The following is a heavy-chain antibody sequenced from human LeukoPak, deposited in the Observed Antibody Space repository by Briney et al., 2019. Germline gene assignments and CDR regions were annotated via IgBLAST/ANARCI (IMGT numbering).Heavy chain of an antibody. J-gene: IGHJ4*02. CDR3: ATTNY. Sequence: KVLEWVSGISWNSCSIGYADSVKGRFTITKDNAKNSLYLQMNSLRAEDTALYYCATTNYWGQGTLVTVSS. V-gene: IGHV3-9*01. CDR2: ISWNSCSI.